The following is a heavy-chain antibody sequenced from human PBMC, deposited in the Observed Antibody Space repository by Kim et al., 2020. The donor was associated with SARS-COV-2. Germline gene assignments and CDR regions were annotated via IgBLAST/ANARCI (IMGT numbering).Heavy chain of an antibody. J-gene: IGHJ4*02. D-gene: IGHD2-2*01. V-gene: IGHV3-9*01. Sequence: LSLTCAASGFAFGDYGMHWVRQAPGKGLEWVSGISWNSGSVGYADSVKGRFTISRDNAKNSLYLQMNSLRAEDTALYYCAKDRRGYCSSTSCYEFDYWGQGTLVTVSS. CDR3: AKDRRGYCSSTSCYEFDY. CDR1: GFAFGDYG. CDR2: ISWNSGSV.